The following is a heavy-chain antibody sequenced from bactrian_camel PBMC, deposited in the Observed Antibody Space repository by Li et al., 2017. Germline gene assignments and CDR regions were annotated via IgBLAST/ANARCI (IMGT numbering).Heavy chain of an antibody. CDR1: GLSSSYDDYG. CDR2: IYVGSGSA. D-gene: IGHD7*01. V-gene: IGHV3S54*01. J-gene: IGHJ4*01. Sequence: HVQLVESGGGSVQTGGSLRLSCAHSGLSSSYDDYGMAWFRQAPGKEREGVAVIYVGSGSANYNSSVKGRFTISTDNAKNTLYLQLNSLKTETRPCITVQRVAPVPGNSRPGARGPRSPSP. CDR3: QRVAPVPGNSRP.